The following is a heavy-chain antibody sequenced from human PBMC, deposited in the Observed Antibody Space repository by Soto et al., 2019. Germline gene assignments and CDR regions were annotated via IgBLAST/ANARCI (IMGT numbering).Heavy chain of an antibody. CDR1: GFTFSTYG. CDR2: LSGSGRNT. J-gene: IGHJ3*01. V-gene: IGHV3-23*01. Sequence: EVQVLESGGGLVQPGGSLRLSCAASGFTFSTYGMSWVRQAPGKGLEWVSDLSGSGRNTYYTDSVKGRFTISRDNSKNTLYLQMNSLRAEDTAVYYCGKRPLPEGLQGTLGAFDFWGQGTMVTVSS. CDR3: GKRPLPEGLQGTLGAFDF.